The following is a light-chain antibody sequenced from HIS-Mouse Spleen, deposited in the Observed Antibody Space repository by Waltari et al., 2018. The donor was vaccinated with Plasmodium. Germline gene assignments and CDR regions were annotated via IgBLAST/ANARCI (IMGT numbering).Light chain of an antibody. CDR1: QSVSSN. Sequence: EIVMTQSPATLSVSPGDRATPPCRASQSVSSNLAWYQQKPGQAPRLLIYGASTRATGIPARFSGSGSGTEFTLTISSLQSEDFAVYYCQQYNNWSFTFGPGTKVDIK. J-gene: IGKJ3*01. CDR3: QQYNNWSFT. V-gene: IGKV3-15*01. CDR2: GAS.